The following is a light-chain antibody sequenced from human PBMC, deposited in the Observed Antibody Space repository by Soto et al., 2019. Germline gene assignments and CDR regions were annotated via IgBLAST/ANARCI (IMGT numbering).Light chain of an antibody. CDR2: GAS. CDR3: QQNCSSPRT. CDR1: QSVSSN. Sequence: DIVMTQSPATLSVSIGDRATLSCRASQSVSSNLAWYQQKPGQAPRLLIYGASTMATGIPDRFSGSGSGTDGTLTISSLELEDCEMYYCQQNCSSPRTFGHGTQLDIK. J-gene: IGKJ5*01. V-gene: IGKV3-20*01.